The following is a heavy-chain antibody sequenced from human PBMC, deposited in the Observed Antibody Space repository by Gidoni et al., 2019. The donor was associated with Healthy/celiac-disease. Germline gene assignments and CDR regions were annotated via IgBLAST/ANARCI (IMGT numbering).Heavy chain of an antibody. CDR1: GITFDAYA. D-gene: IGHD6-13*01. V-gene: IGHV3-9*01. CDR3: AKDDSQAGIAAAGAFDY. J-gene: IGHJ4*02. Sequence: EVQLVESGGRLVQPGRALRLSCAASGITFDAYAMHWVRQAPGKGLEWVSGISWNSGSIGYADSVKGRFTISRDNAKNSLYLQMNSLRAEDTALYYCAKDDSQAGIAAAGAFDYWGQGTLVTVSS. CDR2: ISWNSGSI.